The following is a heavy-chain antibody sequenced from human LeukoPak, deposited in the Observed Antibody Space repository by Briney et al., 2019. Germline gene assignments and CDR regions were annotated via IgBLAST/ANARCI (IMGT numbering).Heavy chain of an antibody. Sequence: PSETLSLTCTVSGYSISSGYYWGWIRQPPGKGLEWIGSIYHSGSTYYNPSLKSRVTISVDTSKNQFSLKLSSVTAADTAVYYCARENYMDVWGKGTTVTVSS. CDR2: IYHSGST. V-gene: IGHV4-38-2*02. J-gene: IGHJ6*03. CDR3: ARENYMDV. CDR1: GYSISSGYY.